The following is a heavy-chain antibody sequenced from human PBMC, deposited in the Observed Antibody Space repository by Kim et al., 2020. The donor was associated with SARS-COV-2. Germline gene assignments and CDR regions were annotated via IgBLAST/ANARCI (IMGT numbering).Heavy chain of an antibody. Sequence: GGSLRLSCSASGFDFNPYFMAWVRQAPGKGLEWVSYTTGNGGSRYYADSVRGRFTISRDNSRNTLYLQLTSLRVDDTAVYYCAKGGLYFEHWGQGILDTVSS. V-gene: IGHV3-23*01. CDR1: GFDFNPYF. CDR2: TTGNGGSR. J-gene: IGHJ4*02. D-gene: IGHD3-10*01. CDR3: AKGGLYFEH.